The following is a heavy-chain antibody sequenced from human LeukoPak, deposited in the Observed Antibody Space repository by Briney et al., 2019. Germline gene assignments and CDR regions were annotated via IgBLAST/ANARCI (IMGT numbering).Heavy chain of an antibody. V-gene: IGHV3-7*05. CDR2: IKQDGSER. Sequence: PGGSLRISCAASGFTFSNYWMTWVRQAPGKGLEWVANIKQDGSERYSVDSVKGRFTISRDNAKNSLYLQMNSLRAEDTALYYCARDGWGYSNGNVDVFDIWGQGTMVTVSS. CDR1: GFTFSNYW. J-gene: IGHJ3*02. CDR3: ARDGWGYSNGNVDVFDI. D-gene: IGHD5-18*01.